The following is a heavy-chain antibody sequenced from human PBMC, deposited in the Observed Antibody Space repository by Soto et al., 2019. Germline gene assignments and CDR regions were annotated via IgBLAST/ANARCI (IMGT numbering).Heavy chain of an antibody. CDR3: ARGLSPRDGYNGN. CDR2: LNPETGNS. J-gene: IGHJ4*02. Sequence: GASVKVSCKASGYTFTSYDINWVRQAAGQGPEWMGWLNPETGNSGYAQKFQGGVTMTRNTSISTAYMELSRLTSEDTAVYYCARGLSPRDGYNGNWGQGTLVTVSS. D-gene: IGHD5-12*01. V-gene: IGHV1-8*01. CDR1: GYTFTSYD.